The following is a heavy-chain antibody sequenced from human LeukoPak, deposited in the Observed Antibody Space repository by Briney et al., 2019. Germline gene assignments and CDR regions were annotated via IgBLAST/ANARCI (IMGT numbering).Heavy chain of an antibody. Sequence: PGGSLRLSCAASGFTFSKYWMHWVRQAPGKGLVWVSRINSDGSSTNYADSVKGRFTISRDNAKNTLYLQMNSLRAEDTAVFYCVRTTDAFDIWGQGTMVTVSS. V-gene: IGHV3-74*01. CDR1: GFTFSKYW. J-gene: IGHJ3*02. CDR3: VRTTDAFDI. D-gene: IGHD1-14*01. CDR2: INSDGSST.